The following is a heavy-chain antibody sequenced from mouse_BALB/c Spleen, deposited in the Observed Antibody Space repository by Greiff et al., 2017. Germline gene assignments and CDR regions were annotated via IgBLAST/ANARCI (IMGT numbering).Heavy chain of an antibody. CDR1: GFNIKDYY. D-gene: IGHD2-1*01. CDR2: IDPENGDT. Sequence: VQLKESGAELVRSGASVKLSCTASGFNIKDYYMHWVKQRPEQGLEWIGWIDPENGDTEYAPKFQGKATMTADTSSNTAYLQLSSLTSEDTAVYYCNGYYGNLYAMDYWGQGTSVTVSS. J-gene: IGHJ4*01. CDR3: NGYYGNLYAMDY. V-gene: IGHV14-4*02.